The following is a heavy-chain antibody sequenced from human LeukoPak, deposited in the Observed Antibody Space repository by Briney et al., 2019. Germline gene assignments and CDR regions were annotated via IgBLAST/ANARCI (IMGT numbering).Heavy chain of an antibody. CDR2: IKEDGSEK. V-gene: IGHV3-7*03. D-gene: IGHD5-18*01. J-gene: IGHJ4*02. Sequence: GGSLRLSCAASGFTFRNFWLTWVRQAPGKGLEWVANIKEDGSEKYYIDSVKGRFTISRDNAKSSLFLQMNSLRAEDTAVYYCAREGEYSYGFFDYWGQGTLVTVSS. CDR1: GFTFRNFW. CDR3: AREGEYSYGFFDY.